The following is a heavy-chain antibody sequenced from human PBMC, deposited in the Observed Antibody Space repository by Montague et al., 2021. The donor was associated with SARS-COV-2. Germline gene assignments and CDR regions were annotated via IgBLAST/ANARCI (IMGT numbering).Heavy chain of an antibody. J-gene: IGHJ5*02. D-gene: IGHD6-19*01. CDR3: ARDLAVAENWFDP. CDR1: GFTFSSYG. Sequence: SLRLSCAASGFTFSSYGMHWVRQAPGKGLEWVAVIWYDGSNKYHADSVKGRFTISRDNSKNTLYLQMNSLRAEDTAVYYCARDLAVAENWFDPWGQGTLVTVSS. V-gene: IGHV3-33*01. CDR2: IWYDGSNK.